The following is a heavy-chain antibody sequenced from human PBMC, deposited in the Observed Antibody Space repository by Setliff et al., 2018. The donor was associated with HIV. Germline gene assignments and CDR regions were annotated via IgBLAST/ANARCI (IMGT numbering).Heavy chain of an antibody. D-gene: IGHD3-22*01. J-gene: IGHJ4*02. Sequence: SVKVSCKASGFTFNHYALSWVRQAPGQRPEWMGGTIPMSDIPNYAQNFQGRVTITADHSTTTTYMELSSLSSEDTAVYYCVRVGPGYYGRSGYLASWDYWGQGTQVTVSS. V-gene: IGHV1-69*10. CDR1: GFTFNHYA. CDR2: TIPMSDIP. CDR3: VRVGPGYYGRSGYLASWDY.